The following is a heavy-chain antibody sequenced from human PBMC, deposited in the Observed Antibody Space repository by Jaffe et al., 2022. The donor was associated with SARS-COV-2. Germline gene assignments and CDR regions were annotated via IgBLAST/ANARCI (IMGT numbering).Heavy chain of an antibody. V-gene: IGHV1-69*18. CDR1: GGTFSSYA. CDR2: IIPVFRTA. J-gene: IGHJ3*02. D-gene: IGHD3-3*01. Sequence: QVQLVQSGAEVKKPGSSVKVSCKASGGTFSSYAISWVRQAPGQGLEWMGMIIPVFRTANYAQKFQGRVTISADESTSTAYMELSTLRSEDTAVYYCARAPDFLETIAEFAFEIWGQGTMVTVSS. CDR3: ARAPDFLETIAEFAFEI.